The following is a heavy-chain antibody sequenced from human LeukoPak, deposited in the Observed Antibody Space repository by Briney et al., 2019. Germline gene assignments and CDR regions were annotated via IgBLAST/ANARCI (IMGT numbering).Heavy chain of an antibody. D-gene: IGHD6-19*01. J-gene: IGHJ4*02. V-gene: IGHV3-53*01. Sequence: GGSLRLSCAASGFTVSSDYMSWVRQAPGKGLEWVSVIYSGGSTYYADSVKGRFTISRDNSKNTLYLQMNSLRAEDTAVYYCARGSDPGGSGWYSYFDYWGQGTLVTVSS. CDR1: GFTVSSDY. CDR2: IYSGGST. CDR3: ARGSDPGGSGWYSYFDY.